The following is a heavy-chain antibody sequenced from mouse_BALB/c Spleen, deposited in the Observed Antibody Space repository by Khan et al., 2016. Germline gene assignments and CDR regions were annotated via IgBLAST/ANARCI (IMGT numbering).Heavy chain of an antibody. Sequence: EVQLQESGPGLVKPSQSLYLTCTVTGYSITSDYAWYWIRQFPGNKLELMGYISYSGSTSYNPSLKSRISITRDPSKNQFFLQLNSVTTEDTATYYCARDYYGSSYFDYWGQGTTLTVSS. CDR2: ISYSGST. J-gene: IGHJ2*01. D-gene: IGHD1-1*01. CDR1: GYSITSDYA. CDR3: ARDYYGSSYFDY. V-gene: IGHV3-2*02.